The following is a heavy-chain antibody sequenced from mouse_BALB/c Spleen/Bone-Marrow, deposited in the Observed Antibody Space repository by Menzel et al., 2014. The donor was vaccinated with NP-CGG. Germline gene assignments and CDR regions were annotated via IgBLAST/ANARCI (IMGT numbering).Heavy chain of an antibody. CDR2: INPSTGYT. CDR1: GYTFTSYW. CDR3: VYGNYYLAY. V-gene: IGHV1-7*01. D-gene: IGHD2-1*01. J-gene: IGHJ3*01. Sequence: VQGVESGAELAKPGASVKMSCEASGYTFTSYWMHWVKQRPGQGLEWIGYINPSTGYTEYNQKFKDKATLTADKSSSTAFMQLSSLTSEDSAVYYCVYGNYYLAYWGQGTLVTVSA.